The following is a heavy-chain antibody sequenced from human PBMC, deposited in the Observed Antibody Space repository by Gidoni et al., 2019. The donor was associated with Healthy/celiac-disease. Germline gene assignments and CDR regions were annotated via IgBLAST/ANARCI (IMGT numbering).Heavy chain of an antibody. V-gene: IGHV3-72*01. Sequence: EEQLVGSGGGLVKPGGARRLSCAASGFTFRDHYRDGVSQAPGQGLEWVGRTRNKANSYPTEYPASVKGRLTISRDDSKNSLYLQMNSLTTEDTAVYYCAGDPYYDILTGYYSEGYFDCWGQGTLVTVSS. CDR3: AGDPYYDILTGYYSEGYFDC. D-gene: IGHD3-9*01. CDR1: GFTFRDHY. CDR2: TRNKANSYPT. J-gene: IGHJ4*02.